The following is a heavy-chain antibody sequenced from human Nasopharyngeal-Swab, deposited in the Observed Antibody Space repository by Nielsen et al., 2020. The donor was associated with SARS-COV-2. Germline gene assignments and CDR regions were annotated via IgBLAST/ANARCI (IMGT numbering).Heavy chain of an antibody. V-gene: IGHV4-30-4*01. CDR3: ARTGYSASSQYYFDY. CDR1: GGSISSGDYY. J-gene: IGHJ4*02. Sequence: SETLSLTCTVSGGSISSGDYYWSWIRQPPGKGLEWIGYIYYSGSTYYNPSLESRLTISVDTSKNQFSLKLSSVTAADTAVYYCARTGYSASSQYYFDYWGQGTLVTVSS. CDR2: IYYSGST. D-gene: IGHD1-26*01.